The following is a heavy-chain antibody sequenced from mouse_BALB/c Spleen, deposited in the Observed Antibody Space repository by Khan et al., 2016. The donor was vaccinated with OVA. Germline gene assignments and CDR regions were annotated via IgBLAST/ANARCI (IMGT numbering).Heavy chain of an antibody. V-gene: IGHV5-9-3*01. J-gene: IGHJ4*01. D-gene: IGHD1-1*02. CDR2: ISSGGHYT. Sequence: EVELVESGGGLVKPGGSLKLSCSASGFTFSSYAMSWVRQTPEKRLELVATISSGGHYTFYPDSVKGRFTISRDNARNTLYLQMSSLRSEDTAMYYCARSVVDYHAMDYWGQGTSVTVSS. CDR3: ARSVVDYHAMDY. CDR1: GFTFSSYA.